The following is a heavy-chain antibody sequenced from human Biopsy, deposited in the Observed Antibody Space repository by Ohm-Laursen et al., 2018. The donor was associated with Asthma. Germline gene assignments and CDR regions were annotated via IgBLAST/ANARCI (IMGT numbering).Heavy chain of an antibody. D-gene: IGHD5-12*01. CDR2: ISYDGNHK. CDR3: AKRRGYSGHDNDY. CDR1: GFMFRSFG. V-gene: IGHV3-30*18. Sequence: RPLRLSCTASGFMFRSFGMHWVRQAPGKGLEWVAVISYDGNHKFYEDSVKGRFTISRDNSKNTLYLQMNSLRTEDTAVYYCAKRRGYSGHDNDYWGQGTLVIVSS. J-gene: IGHJ4*02.